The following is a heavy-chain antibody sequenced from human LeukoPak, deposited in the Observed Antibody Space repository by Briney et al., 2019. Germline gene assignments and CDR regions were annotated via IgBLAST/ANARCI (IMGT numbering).Heavy chain of an antibody. Sequence: SQTLSLTCTVSGGSISSGDYYWSWIRQPPGKGLEWIGYIYYNGSTYYNPSLKSRVTISVDTSKNQFSLKLSSVTAADTAVYYCARTSLCGAWFDPWGQGTLVTVSS. CDR3: ARTSLCGAWFDP. V-gene: IGHV4-30-4*08. CDR2: IYYNGST. J-gene: IGHJ5*02. CDR1: GGSISSGDYY. D-gene: IGHD3-10*02.